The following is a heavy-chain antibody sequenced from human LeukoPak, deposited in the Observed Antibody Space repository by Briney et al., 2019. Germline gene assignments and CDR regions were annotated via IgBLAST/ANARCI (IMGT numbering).Heavy chain of an antibody. V-gene: IGHV3-11*05. Sequence: GGSLRLSCAASGVTFSDYYMSWIRQAPGKGLDGVSDISSSSAYKNYADYVRGRFSISRDKARNSLYLQMNRRRAEDTSMNVCAREACTCGSCYLIDYWGQGTLVTVSS. CDR3: AREACTCGSCYLIDY. J-gene: IGHJ4*02. CDR2: ISSSSAYK. D-gene: IGHD2-15*01. CDR1: GVTFSDYY.